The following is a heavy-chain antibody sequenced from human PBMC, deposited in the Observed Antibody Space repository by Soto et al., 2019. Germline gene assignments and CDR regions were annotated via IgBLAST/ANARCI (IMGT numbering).Heavy chain of an antibody. Sequence: SETLSLTCTVSGDSFSSYFWSWIRQPPGKGLEWIGYIYYSGSPTYNPSLKSRVTMYIDTSKNQFSLRLSSVTAADTAVYYCVRNLLVDSSGWFDPWGQGTLVTVSS. CDR2: IYYSGSP. V-gene: IGHV4-59*01. D-gene: IGHD2-2*01. CDR1: GDSFSSYF. CDR3: VRNLLVDSSGWFDP. J-gene: IGHJ5*02.